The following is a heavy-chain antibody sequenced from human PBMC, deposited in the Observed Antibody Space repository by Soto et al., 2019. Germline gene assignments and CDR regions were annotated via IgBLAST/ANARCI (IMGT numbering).Heavy chain of an antibody. CDR1: AGSINSGGYY. Sequence: QVQLQESGPGLVKPTQTLSLTGTVSAGSINSGGYYWSWIRQDPGKGLERIGYMYYSGVTYYNPSLKSRVTISVDTSKNQFSLKLNSVTAADTAVYYCARVGRYYDSGVWGGYFEYWGQGTLVTVSS. V-gene: IGHV4-31*03. J-gene: IGHJ4*02. CDR3: ARVGRYYDSGVWGGYFEY. D-gene: IGHD3-22*01. CDR2: MYYSGVT.